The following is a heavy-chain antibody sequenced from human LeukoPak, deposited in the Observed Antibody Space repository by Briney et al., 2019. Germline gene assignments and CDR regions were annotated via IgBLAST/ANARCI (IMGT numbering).Heavy chain of an antibody. CDR3: ARGNDSRDAPDFDY. D-gene: IGHD3-16*01. CDR2: IIPIFGTT. CDR1: GGTFNSYA. V-gene: IGHV1-69*06. Sequence: ASVKVSCKASGGTFNSYAISWVRQAPGQGLEWMGWIIPIFGTTNYARKFRGRVTLTADKSTRTAYMELSSLRSEDTAVYYSARGNDSRDAPDFDYWGQGTLVTVSS. J-gene: IGHJ4*02.